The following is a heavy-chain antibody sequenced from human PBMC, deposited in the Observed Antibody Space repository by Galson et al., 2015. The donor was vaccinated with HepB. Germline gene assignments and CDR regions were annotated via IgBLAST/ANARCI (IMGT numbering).Heavy chain of an antibody. CDR1: GFTFSSYA. Sequence: SLRLSCAASGFTFSSYAMHWVRQAPGKGLEWVAVISYDGSNKYYADSVKGRFTISSDNSKNTLYLQMNSLRAEDTAVYYCARGQYYYDNAGAFDIWGQGTMVTVSS. CDR3: ARGQYYYDNAGAFDI. CDR2: ISYDGSNK. V-gene: IGHV3-30*04. J-gene: IGHJ3*02. D-gene: IGHD3-22*01.